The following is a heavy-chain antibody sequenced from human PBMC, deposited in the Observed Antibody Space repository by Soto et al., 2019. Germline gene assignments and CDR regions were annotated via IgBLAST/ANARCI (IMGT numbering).Heavy chain of an antibody. V-gene: IGHV3-23*01. CDR2: ISGSGGST. CDR1: GFTFSSYA. CDR3: AKDQSEVLLWFGEENWFDP. Sequence: PGGSLRLSCAASGFTFSSYAMSWVRQAPGKGLEWVSAISGSGGSTYYADSVKGRFTISRDNSKNTLYLQMNSLRAEDTAVYYCAKDQSEVLLWFGEENWFDPWGQGTLVTVSS. J-gene: IGHJ5*02. D-gene: IGHD3-10*01.